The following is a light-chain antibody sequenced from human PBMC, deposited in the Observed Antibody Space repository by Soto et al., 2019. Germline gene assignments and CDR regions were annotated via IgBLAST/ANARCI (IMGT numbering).Light chain of an antibody. CDR3: QQRRTWPWT. CDR2: DAS. J-gene: IGKJ1*01. CDR1: SSVSTS. Sequence: EIVLTQSPGTLSLSPGESATLSCRASSSVSTSLAWYQQKPGQAPRLLIYDASTKAAGIPARFSGSGSGTDFTLTISGLEPEYFAVAYCQQRRTWPWTLGQGTKVEIK. V-gene: IGKV3-11*01.